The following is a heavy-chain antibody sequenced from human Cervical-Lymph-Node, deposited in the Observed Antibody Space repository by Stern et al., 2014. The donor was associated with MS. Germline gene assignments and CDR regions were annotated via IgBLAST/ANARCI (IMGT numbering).Heavy chain of an antibody. D-gene: IGHD6-6*01. CDR1: GYTFTGYY. Sequence: VQLVQSGAEVKKPGASVKVSCKASGYTFTGYYLHWVRQAPGQGLEWMGRIIPDSGRANYAQNFQGRVTMTRDTSISTAYMELSSLTSDDTAVYYCARDSAYSSSSSDYWGQGSLVTVSS. CDR3: ARDSAYSSSSSDY. CDR2: IIPDSGRA. V-gene: IGHV1-2*06. J-gene: IGHJ4*02.